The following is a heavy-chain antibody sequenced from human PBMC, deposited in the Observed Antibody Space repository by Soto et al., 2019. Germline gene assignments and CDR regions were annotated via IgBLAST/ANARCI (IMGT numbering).Heavy chain of an antibody. Sequence: PSETLSLTCTVSCGSISSGGYYWSWIRQHPGKGLEWIGYIYYSGSTYYNPSLKSRVTISVDTSKNQFSLKLSSVTAADTAVYYCARDRESDTPGFDYWGQGTLVTVSS. CDR1: CGSISSGGYY. D-gene: IGHD2-21*02. J-gene: IGHJ4*02. CDR2: IYYSGST. V-gene: IGHV4-31*03. CDR3: ARDRESDTPGFDY.